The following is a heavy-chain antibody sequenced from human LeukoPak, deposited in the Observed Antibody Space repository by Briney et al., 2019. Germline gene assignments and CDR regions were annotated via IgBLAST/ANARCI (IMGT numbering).Heavy chain of an antibody. J-gene: IGHJ6*02. Sequence: GGSLRLSCAASGFTFSSYAMHWVRQAPGKGLEWVAVISYDGSNKHYADSVKGRFTISRDNSKNTLYLQMNSLRAEDTAVYYCARDEVYCSSTSCRRYYYYGMDVWGQGTTVTVSS. CDR2: ISYDGSNK. V-gene: IGHV3-30-3*01. CDR1: GFTFSSYA. D-gene: IGHD2-2*01. CDR3: ARDEVYCSSTSCRRYYYYGMDV.